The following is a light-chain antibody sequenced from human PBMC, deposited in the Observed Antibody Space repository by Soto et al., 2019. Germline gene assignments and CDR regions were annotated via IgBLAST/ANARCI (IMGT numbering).Light chain of an antibody. CDR3: QQRSNGPSYT. CDR2: EAS. V-gene: IGKV3-11*01. CDR1: QSVSSY. Sequence: EIVLTQSPATLSLSPGERATLSCRASQSVSSYLAWYQQKPGQAPRLLIYEASNRATGIPARFSGSGSGTDFTLTISSLEPEDLAVYYCQQRSNGPSYTFGQGTKLEIK. J-gene: IGKJ2*01.